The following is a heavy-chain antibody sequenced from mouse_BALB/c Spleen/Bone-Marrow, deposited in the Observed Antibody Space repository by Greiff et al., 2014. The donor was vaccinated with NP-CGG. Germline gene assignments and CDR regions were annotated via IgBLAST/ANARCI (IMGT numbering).Heavy chain of an antibody. V-gene: IGHV1-15*01. Sequence: QVQLKQSGAELVRPGASVTLSCKASGYTFTDYEMHWVEQTPVHGLEWIGAIDPETGGTAYNQKFKGKATLTADKSSSTAYMELRSLTSEDSAVYYCRAYYRYDGYAMDYWGQGTSVTVSS. CDR1: GYTFTDYE. CDR2: IDPETGGT. CDR3: RAYYRYDGYAMDY. D-gene: IGHD2-14*01. J-gene: IGHJ4*01.